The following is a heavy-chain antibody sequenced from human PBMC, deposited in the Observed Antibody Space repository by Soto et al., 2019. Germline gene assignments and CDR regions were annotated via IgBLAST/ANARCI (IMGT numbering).Heavy chain of an antibody. CDR3: ARDYGAATDAFDI. CDR2: ISYDGSNK. Sequence: GGSLRLSCAASGFTFSSYAMHWFRQAPGKGLEWVAVISYDGSNKYYADSVKGRFTISRDNSKNTLYLQMNSLRAEDTAVYYCARDYGAATDAFDIWGQGTMVTVSS. V-gene: IGHV3-30-3*01. D-gene: IGHD4-17*01. CDR1: GFTFSSYA. J-gene: IGHJ3*02.